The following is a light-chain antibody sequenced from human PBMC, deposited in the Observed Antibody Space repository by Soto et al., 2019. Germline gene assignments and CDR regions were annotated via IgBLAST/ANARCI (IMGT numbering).Light chain of an antibody. CDR3: QQRSNWLT. V-gene: IGKV3-11*01. CDR1: QSVSSY. CDR2: EAS. Sequence: EIVLTQSPATLSLSPGERATLSCRASQSVSSYLAWYQQKPGQAPRLLIYEASNRATGIPARFSGSGSGTDFTLTISSLAPEDFAVYYCQQRSNWLTFGGGTKVEIK. J-gene: IGKJ4*01.